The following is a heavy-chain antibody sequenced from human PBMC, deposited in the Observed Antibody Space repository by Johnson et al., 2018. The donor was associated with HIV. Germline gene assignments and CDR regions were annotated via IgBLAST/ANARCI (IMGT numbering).Heavy chain of an antibody. D-gene: IGHD6-13*01. CDR2: IYSGGST. CDR3: ARNSHSSNWYGWEAFDI. V-gene: IGHV3-53*01. J-gene: IGHJ3*02. Sequence: VQLVESGGGLIPPGGSLRLSCAASGFTVRSNYMSWVRQAPGKGLEWVSVIYSGGSTNYADSVKGRFTISRDISKNTLYLQMNSLRAEDTAVYYCARNSHSSNWYGWEAFDIWGQGTMVTVSS. CDR1: GFTVRSNY.